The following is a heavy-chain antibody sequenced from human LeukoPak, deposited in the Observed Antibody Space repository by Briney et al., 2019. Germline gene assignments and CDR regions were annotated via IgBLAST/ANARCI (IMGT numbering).Heavy chain of an antibody. Sequence: SVKDSCKASVGIFSRYAISSVRQAAGQGLEWMGGIITIFCTANYAQKFQGRVTITADESTSTAYMELSSLRSEDTAVYYCATWSSSWPYYSDYWGQGTLVTVSS. D-gene: IGHD6-13*01. CDR2: IITIFCTA. CDR3: ATWSSSWPYYSDY. V-gene: IGHV1-69*13. J-gene: IGHJ4*02. CDR1: VGIFSRYA.